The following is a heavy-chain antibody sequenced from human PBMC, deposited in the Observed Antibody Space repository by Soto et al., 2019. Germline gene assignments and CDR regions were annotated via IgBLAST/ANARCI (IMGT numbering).Heavy chain of an antibody. CDR3: ARGNLSFDFDS. CDR2: ISGDGINT. J-gene: IGHJ4*02. D-gene: IGHD1-26*01. V-gene: IGHV3-30*03. Sequence: QIQLVESGGDVVQPGKSLRLSCAASGFNFGFFGMHWVRQAPGKGLEWVAFISGDGINTQYADSVRGRFTLTRNYSRKTKYLQMDNLRDEDTALYYCARGNLSFDFDSWGLGTLVTVSS. CDR1: GFNFGFFG.